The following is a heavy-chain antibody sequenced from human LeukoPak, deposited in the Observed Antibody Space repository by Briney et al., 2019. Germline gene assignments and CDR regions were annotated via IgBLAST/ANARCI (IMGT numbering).Heavy chain of an antibody. D-gene: IGHD2-2*02. V-gene: IGHV4-34*01. J-gene: IGHJ4*02. Sequence: PSETLSLTCAVSSGSFSGYYWGWIRQPPGKGLEWIGEINHRGSTNYNPSLRSRVTISVDTSKNQFSLKLNSVTAADTAVYYCARRPGPDQYTTIDYWGQGTLVTVSS. CDR1: SGSFSGYY. CDR2: INHRGST. CDR3: ARRPGPDQYTTIDY.